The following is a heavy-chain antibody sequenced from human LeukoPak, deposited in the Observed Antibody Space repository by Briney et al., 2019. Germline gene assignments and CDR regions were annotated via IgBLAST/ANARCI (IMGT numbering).Heavy chain of an antibody. V-gene: IGHV3-11*04. Sequence: PGGSLRLSCAASGFTFSDYYMSWIRQAPGKGLEWVSYISSSGSTIYYADSVKGRFTISRDNAKNSLYLQMNSLRAEDTAVYYCARDSAVDDFFPETSTAPFDYWGQGTLVTVSS. CDR2: ISSSGSTI. D-gene: IGHD3-3*01. J-gene: IGHJ4*02. CDR1: GFTFSDYY. CDR3: ARDSAVDDFFPETSTAPFDY.